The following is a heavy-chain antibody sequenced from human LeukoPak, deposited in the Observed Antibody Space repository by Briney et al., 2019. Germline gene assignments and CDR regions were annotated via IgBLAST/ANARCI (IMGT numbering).Heavy chain of an antibody. V-gene: IGHV3-64D*09. CDR2: ISSNGGST. CDR3: VKDPPDPLLWFGESDVDY. Sequence: QPGGSLRLSCAASEFTFSSYEMNWVRQAPGKGLEYVSAISSNGGSTYYADSVKGRFAISRDNSKNTLYLQMSSLRAEDTAVYYCVKDPPDPLLWFGESDVDYWGQGTLVTVSS. CDR1: EFTFSSYE. D-gene: IGHD3-10*01. J-gene: IGHJ4*02.